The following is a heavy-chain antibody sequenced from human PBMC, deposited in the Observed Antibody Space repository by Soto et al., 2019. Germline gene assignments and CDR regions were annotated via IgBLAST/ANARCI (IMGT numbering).Heavy chain of an antibody. CDR1: DGSISTGGYY. J-gene: IGHJ4*02. Sequence: SETLSLTCTVSDGSISTGGYYWSWVRQHPGKGLEWIGYIFYSGITYYNPSLKSRVTISVDASENQFSLKLNSVTAADTAGYYCAGRGYNYIDYWGQGTLVTVSS. CDR2: IFYSGIT. CDR3: AGRGYNYIDY. D-gene: IGHD5-12*01. V-gene: IGHV4-31*03.